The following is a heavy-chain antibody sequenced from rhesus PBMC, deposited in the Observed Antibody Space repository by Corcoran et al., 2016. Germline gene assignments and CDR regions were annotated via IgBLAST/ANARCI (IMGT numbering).Heavy chain of an antibody. Sequence: QVQLQESGPGLVKPSETLSLTCAVSGGSISDDYYWSWIRQPPGKGLEWIGYITYSGSTSYNPSLKSRVTIARDTSKTQFSLKLSSVTAADTAVYYCAREIYGGGVDYWGQGVLVTVSS. CDR2: ITYSGST. CDR3: AREIYGGGVDY. J-gene: IGHJ4*01. D-gene: IGHD4-29*01. CDR1: GGSISDDYY. V-gene: IGHV4-122*02.